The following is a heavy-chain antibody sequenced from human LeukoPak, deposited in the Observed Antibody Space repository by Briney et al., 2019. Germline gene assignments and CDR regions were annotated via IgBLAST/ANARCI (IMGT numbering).Heavy chain of an antibody. D-gene: IGHD1-26*01. CDR1: GGSISSSSYY. Sequence: SETLSLTCTVSGGSISSSSYYWGWIRQPPGKGLEWIGSIYYSGSTYYNPSLKSRVTISVDTSKNQFSLNLNSVTAADTAIYYCARAYSPVWNGSHSLFDPWGQGTLVTVSS. J-gene: IGHJ5*02. CDR3: ARAYSPVWNGSHSLFDP. V-gene: IGHV4-39*07. CDR2: IYYSGST.